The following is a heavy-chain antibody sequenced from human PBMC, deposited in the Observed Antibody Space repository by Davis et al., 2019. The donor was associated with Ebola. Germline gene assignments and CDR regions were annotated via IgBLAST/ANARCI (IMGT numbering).Heavy chain of an antibody. CDR1: GYTFTSYG. J-gene: IGHJ4*02. CDR3: ARGRYYYDSSGYYHYYFDY. CDR2: IRPRDGST. D-gene: IGHD3-22*01. V-gene: IGHV1-18*04. Sequence: AASVKVSCKASGYTFTSYGISWVRQAPGQGLEWMGLIRPRDGSTRYTQKIQGRVTITADESTSTAYMELSSLRSEDTAVYYCARGRYYYDSSGYYHYYFDYWGQGTLVTVSS.